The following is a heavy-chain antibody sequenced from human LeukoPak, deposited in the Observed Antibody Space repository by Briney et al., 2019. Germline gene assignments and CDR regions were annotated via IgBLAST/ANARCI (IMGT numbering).Heavy chain of an antibody. V-gene: IGHV3-21*01. CDR2: ISSSSSYI. CDR1: GFTFSSCS. J-gene: IGHJ3*02. Sequence: GGSLRLSCAASGFTFSSCSMNWVRQAPGKGLEWVSSISSSSSYIYYADSVKGRFTISRDNAKNSLYLQMNSLRAEDTAVYYCARGRPRYDAFDIWGQGTMVTVSS. CDR3: ARGRPRYDAFDI.